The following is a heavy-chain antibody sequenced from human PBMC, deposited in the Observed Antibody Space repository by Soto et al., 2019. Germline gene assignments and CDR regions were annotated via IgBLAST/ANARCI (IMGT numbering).Heavy chain of an antibody. CDR2: IKQDGSEE. J-gene: IGHJ6*02. Sequence: EVQLVESGGGLVQPGGSLRLSCVDSGFTFSSYWMSWVRQAPVKGLEWVGNIKQDGSEENYVDSVKGRFTISRDNAKNSMYLRRNSLRAEDTAVYYCARIASSGRGWDVWGQGTTVVVSS. D-gene: IGHD3-10*01. CDR1: GFTFSSYW. V-gene: IGHV3-7*01. CDR3: ARIASSGRGWDV.